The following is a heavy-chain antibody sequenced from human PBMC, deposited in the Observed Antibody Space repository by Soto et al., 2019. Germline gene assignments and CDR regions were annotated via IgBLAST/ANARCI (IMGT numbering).Heavy chain of an antibody. Sequence: SETLSLTCTVSGGSISSSSYYWSWIRQPPGKGLEWIGYIYYSGSTNYNPSLKSRVTISVDTSKNQFSLKLSSVTAADTAVYYCAGIPYYYDSSGPYWGQGTLVTVSS. V-gene: IGHV4-61*01. J-gene: IGHJ4*02. CDR3: AGIPYYYDSSGPY. CDR1: GGSISSSSYY. D-gene: IGHD3-22*01. CDR2: IYYSGST.